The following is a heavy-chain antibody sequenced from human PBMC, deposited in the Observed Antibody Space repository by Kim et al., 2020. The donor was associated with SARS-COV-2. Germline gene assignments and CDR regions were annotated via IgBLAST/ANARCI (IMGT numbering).Heavy chain of an antibody. CDR2: IYYSGNT. Sequence: SETLSLTCTVSGGSVSSGSYFWSWIRQPPGKGLEWIGYIYYSGNTNYNPSLKSRVTMSVDTSKNQFSLKLRSVTAADTAVYYCARAPNDFWSGYPYYFDYWGQGTLFTVSS. J-gene: IGHJ4*02. CDR3: ARAPNDFWSGYPYYFDY. D-gene: IGHD3-3*01. CDR1: GGSVSSGSYF. V-gene: IGHV4-61*01.